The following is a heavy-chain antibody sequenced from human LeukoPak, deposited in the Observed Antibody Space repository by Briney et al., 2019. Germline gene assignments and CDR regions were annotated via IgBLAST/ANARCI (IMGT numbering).Heavy chain of an antibody. CDR1: GFTFSSYA. V-gene: IGHV3-23*01. CDR3: AKAVTMIVVVNPADY. CDR2: ISGSGGST. D-gene: IGHD3-22*01. J-gene: IGHJ4*02. Sequence: GSLRLSCAASGFTFSSYAMSWVRQAPGKGLEWVSAISGSGGSTYYADSVKGRFTISRDNSKNTLYLQMNSLRAEDTAVYYCAKAVTMIVVVNPADYWGQGTLVTVSS.